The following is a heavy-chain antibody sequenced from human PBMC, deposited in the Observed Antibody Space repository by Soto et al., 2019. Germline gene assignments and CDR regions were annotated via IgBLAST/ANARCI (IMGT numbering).Heavy chain of an antibody. Sequence: QVQLVQSGAEVKKPGASVKVSCKASGYTVTSYGISWVRQAPGQSLEWMGWISAYKGNTNYAQTLQGRVTMTTDTSTSTGYMELRSLRSDDTAVYYCARLREKITNFPGYMDLWGKGTTVTVSS. V-gene: IGHV1-18*01. J-gene: IGHJ6*03. CDR3: ARLREKITNFPGYMDL. CDR1: GYTVTSYG. CDR2: ISAYKGNT. D-gene: IGHD3-3*01.